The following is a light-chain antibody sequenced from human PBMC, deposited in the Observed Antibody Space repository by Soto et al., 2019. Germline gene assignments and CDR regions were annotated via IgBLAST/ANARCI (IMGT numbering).Light chain of an antibody. J-gene: IGKJ1*01. V-gene: IGKV3-15*01. CDR3: QQYNNWPRT. CDR1: QSVSSN. Sequence: EIVMTQSPATLSVSLGERATLSCRASQSVSSNLAWYQQKPGQAPRLLIYGASTRATGIPARFSGSGSGTEFTLTISSLQSEDFAVYYCQQYNNWPRTFGQGTKVEI. CDR2: GAS.